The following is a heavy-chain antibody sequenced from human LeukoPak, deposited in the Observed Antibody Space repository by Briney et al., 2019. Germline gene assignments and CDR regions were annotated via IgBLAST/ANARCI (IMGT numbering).Heavy chain of an antibody. D-gene: IGHD2-2*01. Sequence: GASVKVSCKASGYTFTGYYMHWVRQAPGQGLEWMGWINPNSGGTNYAQKFQGRVTMTRDTSISTAYMELSRLRSDDTAVYYCARGGYCSSTSCYRGRLVHYWGQGTLVTVSS. V-gene: IGHV1-2*02. CDR3: ARGGYCSSTSCYRGRLVHY. CDR2: INPNSGGT. J-gene: IGHJ4*02. CDR1: GYTFTGYY.